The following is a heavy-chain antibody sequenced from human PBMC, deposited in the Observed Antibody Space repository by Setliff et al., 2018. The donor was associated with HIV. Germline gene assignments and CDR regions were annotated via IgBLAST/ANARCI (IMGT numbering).Heavy chain of an antibody. Sequence: LSLSCAASGFSFSNAWMSWVRLVPGKGPEWLGRIKSSTDGGTTDYGASVKGRFTISRDDSKNTLYLQMNILKTEDTAVYYCNTFLVPAFMDVWGKGTTVTVSS. CDR1: GFSFSNAW. V-gene: IGHV3-15*01. CDR3: NTFLVPAFMDV. D-gene: IGHD2-2*01. CDR2: IKSSTDGGTT. J-gene: IGHJ6*03.